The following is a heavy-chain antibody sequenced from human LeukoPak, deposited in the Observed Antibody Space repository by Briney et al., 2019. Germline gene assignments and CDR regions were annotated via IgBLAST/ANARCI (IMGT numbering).Heavy chain of an antibody. V-gene: IGHV1-69*04. CDR3: ARAPSLVVTASPWLGWFDP. J-gene: IGHJ5*02. Sequence: SVKVSCKASGGTFSSYAISWVRQAPGQGVEWMGRIIPILGIANYAQKFQGRVTITADELTRTAYMELSSLRSEDTAVYYCARAPSLVVTASPWLGWFDPWGQGTLVTVSS. CDR2: IIPILGIA. CDR1: GGTFSSYA. D-gene: IGHD2-21*02.